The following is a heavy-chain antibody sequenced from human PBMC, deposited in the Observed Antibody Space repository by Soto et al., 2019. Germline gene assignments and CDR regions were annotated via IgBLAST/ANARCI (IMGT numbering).Heavy chain of an antibody. Sequence: PSETLSLTCTVSGGSIIRSNYYWDWIRQPPGKGLEWIGSMYSSGSTHFNPSLKSRVSIFADTSKNQLSLNLSSVTAADTAVYYCARHRGVAPGVPYYFGMDVWGQGKTVTVSS. CDR1: GGSIIRSNYY. J-gene: IGHJ6*02. CDR2: MYSSGST. D-gene: IGHD3-10*01. V-gene: IGHV4-39*01. CDR3: ARHRGVAPGVPYYFGMDV.